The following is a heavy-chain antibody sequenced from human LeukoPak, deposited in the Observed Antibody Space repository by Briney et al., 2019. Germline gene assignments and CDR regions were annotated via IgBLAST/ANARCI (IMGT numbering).Heavy chain of an antibody. J-gene: IGHJ4*02. CDR1: GFIFSSYA. D-gene: IGHD2-2*01. CDR3: TRDASDIVVVPAAVGPFDY. Sequence: AGGSLRLSCAASGFIFSSYAMYWVRQAPGRGLEYVSVISSNGGRTFYANSVKGRFTISRDNSKNTLYLQMGSLRVEDMAVYYCTRDASDIVVVPAAVGPFDYWGQGTLVTVSS. V-gene: IGHV3-64*01. CDR2: ISSNGGRT.